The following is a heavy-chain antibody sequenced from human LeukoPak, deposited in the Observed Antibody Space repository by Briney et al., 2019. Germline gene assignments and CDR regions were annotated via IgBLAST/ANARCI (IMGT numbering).Heavy chain of an antibody. CDR1: GFIFSSYS. CDR3: ARGPYTNGHYFDY. J-gene: IGHJ4*02. CDR2: ISSDGSTT. D-gene: IGHD6-19*01. Sequence: HPGGSLRLSCAASGFIFSSYSMNWVRQAPGKGLVWVSRISSDGSTTANADSVRGRFTISRDNTKSTLYLQMNSLRAEDTAVYYCARGPYTNGHYFDYWGQGTLATVSS. V-gene: IGHV3-74*01.